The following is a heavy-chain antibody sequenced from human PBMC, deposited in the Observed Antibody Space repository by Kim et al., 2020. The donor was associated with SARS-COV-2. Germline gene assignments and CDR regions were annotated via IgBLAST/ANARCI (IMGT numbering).Heavy chain of an antibody. V-gene: IGHV3-23*05. CDR2: SGQSGSNT. D-gene: IGHD1-1*01. CDR3: AKRLRPTGGTYEY. CDR1: GFNFRSYS. J-gene: IGHJ4*02. Sequence: GGSLRLSCAASGFNFRSYSMGWVRQAPGKGLEWVSSSGQSGSNTFYADSVKGRFTISRDNSKNTLYLEMSSLRAEDTAVYYCAKRLRPTGGTYEYWGQGVLVTVSS.